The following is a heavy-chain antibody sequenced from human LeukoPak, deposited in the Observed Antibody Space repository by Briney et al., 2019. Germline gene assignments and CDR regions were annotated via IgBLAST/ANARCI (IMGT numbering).Heavy chain of an antibody. J-gene: IGHJ4*02. CDR1: GYTFTSYD. D-gene: IGHD4-17*01. Sequence: GASVKVSCKASGYTFTSYDINWVRQATGQGLEWMGGIIPIFGTANYAQKFQGRVTITADESTSTAYMELSSLRSEDTAVYYCARSGLNGDYFDYWGQGTLVTVSS. CDR3: ARSGLNGDYFDY. V-gene: IGHV1-69*13. CDR2: IIPIFGTA.